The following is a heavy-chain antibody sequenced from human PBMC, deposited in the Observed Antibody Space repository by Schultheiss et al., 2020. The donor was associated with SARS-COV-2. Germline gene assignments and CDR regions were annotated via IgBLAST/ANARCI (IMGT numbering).Heavy chain of an antibody. D-gene: IGHD3-3*01. J-gene: IGHJ4*02. V-gene: IGHV3-23*01. CDR2: ISGSGVST. CDR1: GFTFSSYA. CDR3: ARGRFLEWFLDY. Sequence: GGSLRLSCAASGFTFSSYAMSWVRQAPGKGLEWVSGISGSGVSTYYADSVKGRFTISRDNSKNTLYLQMNSLRAEDTAVYYCARGRFLEWFLDYWGQGTLVTVSS.